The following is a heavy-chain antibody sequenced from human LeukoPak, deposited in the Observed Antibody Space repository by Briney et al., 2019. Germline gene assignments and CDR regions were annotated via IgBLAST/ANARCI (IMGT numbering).Heavy chain of an antibody. Sequence: SETLSLTCTVSGGSISSSSYYWGWIRQPPGKGLEWIGSIYYSGSTYYNPSLKSRVTISVDTSKNQFSLKLSSVTAADTAVYYCAREGPAAGTPPSYFDYWGQGTLVTVSS. CDR2: IYYSGST. V-gene: IGHV4-39*02. J-gene: IGHJ4*02. CDR3: AREGPAAGTPPSYFDY. CDR1: GGSISSSSYY. D-gene: IGHD6-13*01.